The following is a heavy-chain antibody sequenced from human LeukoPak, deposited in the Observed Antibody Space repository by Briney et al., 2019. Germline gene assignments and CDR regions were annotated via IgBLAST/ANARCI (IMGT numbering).Heavy chain of an antibody. CDR3: ARSRIVLADSLDP. J-gene: IGHJ5*02. Sequence: PSETLSLTCAVYGESFKDYYWNWIRQPPGKGLEWIGEINHSGSSNYNPSLKSRVTMSVDTSKNQFSLKLSSVTAADTAVYYCARSRIVLADSLDPWGQGTLVTVSS. CDR1: GESFKDYY. V-gene: IGHV4-34*01. CDR2: INHSGSS. D-gene: IGHD6-19*01.